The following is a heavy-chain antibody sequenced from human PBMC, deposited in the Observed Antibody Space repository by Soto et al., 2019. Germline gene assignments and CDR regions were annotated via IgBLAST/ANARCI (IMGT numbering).Heavy chain of an antibody. V-gene: IGHV4-61*01. J-gene: IGHJ6*02. CDR3: ARKRSNYCSSMDV. D-gene: IGHD4-4*01. CDR1: GGSVSSGSYY. CDR2: IYYSGST. Sequence: QVQLQESGPGLVKPSETLSLTCTVSGGSVSSGSYYWSWIRQPPGKGLEWIGYIYYSGSTNYNPSLKSRVTISVDTSKNQFSLKLSSVTAADTAVYYCARKRSNYCSSMDVWGQGTTVTVSS.